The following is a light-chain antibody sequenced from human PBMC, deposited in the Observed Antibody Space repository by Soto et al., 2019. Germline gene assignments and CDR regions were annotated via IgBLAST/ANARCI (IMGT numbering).Light chain of an antibody. CDR3: QQSHSTPRT. J-gene: IGKJ1*01. CDR2: AAS. Sequence: DIQMTQSPSSLSASVGDRVTITCRASQSINSNLNWYQQKPGRAPELLIYAASSLHSGVSSRFSGSVSGTDFTLTISSLQPEDFATYYCQQSHSTPRTFGQGTKVEIK. V-gene: IGKV1-39*01. CDR1: QSINSN.